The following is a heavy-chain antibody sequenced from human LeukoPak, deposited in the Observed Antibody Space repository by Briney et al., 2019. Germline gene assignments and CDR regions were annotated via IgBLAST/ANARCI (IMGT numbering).Heavy chain of an antibody. V-gene: IGHV3-21*01. CDR2: ISSSSSYI. J-gene: IGHJ4*02. CDR3: PKDRMVRGLLDY. D-gene: IGHD3-10*01. CDR1: GFTFSSYS. Sequence: GGSLRLSCAASGFTFSSYSMNWVRQAPGKGLEWVSSISSSSSYIYYADSVKGRFTISRDNAKNSLYLQMNSLRAEDTAVYYWPKDRMVRGLLDYWGQEPLVTVS.